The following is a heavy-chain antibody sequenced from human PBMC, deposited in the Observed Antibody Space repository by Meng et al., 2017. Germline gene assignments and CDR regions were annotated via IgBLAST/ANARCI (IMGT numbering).Heavy chain of an antibody. D-gene: IGHD2-8*01. Sequence: GESLKISCAASGFTFSSYSMNWVRQAPGKGLEWVSSISSSSSYIYYADSVKGRFTISRDNAKNPLYLQMNSLRAEDTAVYYCARDMDCTNGVCYEGDYYYYGMDVWGQGTTVTVSS. CDR3: ARDMDCTNGVCYEGDYYYYGMDV. J-gene: IGHJ6*02. CDR2: ISSSSSYI. CDR1: GFTFSSYS. V-gene: IGHV3-21*01.